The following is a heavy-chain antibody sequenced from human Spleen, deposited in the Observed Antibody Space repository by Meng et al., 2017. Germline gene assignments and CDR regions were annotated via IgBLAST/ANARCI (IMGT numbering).Heavy chain of an antibody. CDR2: VDPEDGKT. CDR1: GYTFTDCY. D-gene: IGHD6-13*01. Sequence: AQLFQYWAEVKKSGANVEISWKVSGYTFTDCYMHWVLQAPGKGHEWMGLVDPEDGKTIYAEKFQDRVTITADTSTDTAYMELSGLRSDDTAMYYCARDEYISAAGKLFGDYWGQGTLVTVSS. CDR3: ARDEYISAAGKLFGDY. J-gene: IGHJ4*02. V-gene: IGHV1-69-2*01.